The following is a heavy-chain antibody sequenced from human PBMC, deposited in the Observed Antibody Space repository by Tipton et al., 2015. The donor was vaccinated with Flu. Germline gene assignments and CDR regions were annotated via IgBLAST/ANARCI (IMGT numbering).Heavy chain of an antibody. V-gene: IGHV4-31*03. CDR3: ARDAGLRFLEPYFDS. CDR2: IYFRGST. Sequence: TLSLTCSVSGGSISSGDYYWSWIRQFPGKGLDYIGFIYFRGSTYYNPSLRSRVTISVDTSKNQFSLKLSSVTAADTAVYYCARDAGLRFLEPYFDSWDQGTRVTVSS. J-gene: IGHJ4*02. CDR1: GGSISSGDYY. D-gene: IGHD3-3*01.